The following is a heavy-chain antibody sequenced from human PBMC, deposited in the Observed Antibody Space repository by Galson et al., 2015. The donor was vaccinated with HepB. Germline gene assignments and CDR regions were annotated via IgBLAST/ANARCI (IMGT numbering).Heavy chain of an antibody. V-gene: IGHV3-30-3*01. CDR2: ISYDGSNK. J-gene: IGHJ5*02. Sequence: SLRLSCAASGFTFSSYAMHWVRQAPGKGLEWVAVISYDGSNKYYADSVKGRFTISRDNSKNTLYLQMNSLRAEDTAVYYCARGGGYCSSTTRRCLNWFDPWGQGTLVTVSS. CDR3: ARGGGYCSSTTRRCLNWFDP. D-gene: IGHD2-2*01. CDR1: GFTFSSYA.